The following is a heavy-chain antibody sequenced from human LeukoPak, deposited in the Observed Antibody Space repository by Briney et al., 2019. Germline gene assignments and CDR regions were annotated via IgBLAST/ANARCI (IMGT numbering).Heavy chain of an antibody. CDR1: GFTFTGAY. Sequence: ASVRVSCKASGFTFTGAYMHWVRQAPGQGLEWMGWINPNSGETNFAPKFQGRVTLARDTSISTAYMDLGGLRSDDTAVYYCARVHFSSDYDYWGQGSLVTVSS. CDR3: ARVHFSSDYDY. J-gene: IGHJ4*02. CDR2: INPNSGET. D-gene: IGHD5-18*01. V-gene: IGHV1-2*02.